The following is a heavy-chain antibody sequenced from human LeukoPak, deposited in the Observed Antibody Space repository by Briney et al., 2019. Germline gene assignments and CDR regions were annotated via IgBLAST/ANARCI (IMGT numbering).Heavy chain of an antibody. V-gene: IGHV3-48*02. CDR1: GFTFSSYS. CDR2: ICSSSSTI. J-gene: IGHJ4*02. Sequence: PGGSLRLSCAASGFTFSSYSMNWVRQAPGKGLEWVSYICSSSSTIYYADSVKGRFTISRDNAKNSLYLQMNSLRDEDTAVYYCARMGIAVAGTSYYFDYWGQGTLVTVSS. D-gene: IGHD6-19*01. CDR3: ARMGIAVAGTSYYFDY.